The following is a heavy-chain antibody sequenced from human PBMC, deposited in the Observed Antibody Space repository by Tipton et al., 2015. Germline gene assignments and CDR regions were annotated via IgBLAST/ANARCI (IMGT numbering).Heavy chain of an antibody. CDR2: INHSGST. CDR1: GGSFSAYY. Sequence: TLSLTCAVYGGSFSAYYWSWIRQPPGKGLEWIGEINHSGSTNYNPSLKNRVTISVDTSKNQFSLNLSSVTAADTAVYYCARKPSGPGDYYYYGMDVWGQGTTVTVSS. J-gene: IGHJ6*02. V-gene: IGHV4-34*01. D-gene: IGHD6-19*01. CDR3: ARKPSGPGDYYYYGMDV.